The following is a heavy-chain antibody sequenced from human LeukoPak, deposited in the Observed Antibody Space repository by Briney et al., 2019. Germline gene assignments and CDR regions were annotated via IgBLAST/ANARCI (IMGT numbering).Heavy chain of an antibody. V-gene: IGHV3-21*01. J-gene: IGHJ4*02. CDR1: GLTFSSYS. Sequence: GGSLRLSCAASGLTFSSYSMNWVRQAPGKGLEWVSSISSSSSYIYYADSVKGRFTISRDNAKNSLYLQMNSLRAEDTAVYYCARGLAVAEFDYWGQGTLVTVSS. CDR3: ARGLAVAEFDY. D-gene: IGHD6-19*01. CDR2: ISSSSSYI.